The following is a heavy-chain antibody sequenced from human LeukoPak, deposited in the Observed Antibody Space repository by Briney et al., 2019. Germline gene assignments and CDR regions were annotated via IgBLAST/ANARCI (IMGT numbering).Heavy chain of an antibody. D-gene: IGHD3-3*01. J-gene: IGHJ4*02. CDR2: INSDGSST. V-gene: IGHV3-74*01. CDR1: GFIFSSYW. CDR3: AKDHYWSIDY. Sequence: PGGSLRLSCAASGFIFSSYWMHWVRQAPGKGLVWVSRINSDGSSTSYADSVKGRFTISRDIAKNTLYLQMNSLRAEDTGVYYCAKDHYWSIDYWGRGTLVTVSS.